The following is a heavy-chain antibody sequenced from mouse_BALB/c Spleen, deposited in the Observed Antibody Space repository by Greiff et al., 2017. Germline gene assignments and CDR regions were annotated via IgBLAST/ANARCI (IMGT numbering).Heavy chain of an antibody. V-gene: IGHV1-12*01. CDR1: GYTFTSYN. J-gene: IGHJ3*01. CDR2: IYPGNGDT. Sequence: QVQLQQPGAELVKPGASVKMSCKASGYTFTSYNMHWVKQTPGQGLEWIGAIYPGNGDTSYNQKFKGKATLTADKSSSTAYMQLSSLTSEDSAVYYCATGDGVAYWGQGTLVTVSA. CDR3: ATGDGVAY.